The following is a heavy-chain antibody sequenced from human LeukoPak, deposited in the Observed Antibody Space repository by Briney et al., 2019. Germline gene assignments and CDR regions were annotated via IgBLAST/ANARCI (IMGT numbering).Heavy chain of an antibody. Sequence: GGSLRLSCAASGFTFSSYAMSWVRQAPGKGLEWVSTISGSDGATYYADSVKGRFTISRDISKNTLSLQMNSLRAEDTAIYYCAKDGTANPYYLDDWGQGTLVTVSS. V-gene: IGHV3-23*01. CDR1: GFTFSSYA. D-gene: IGHD6-13*01. J-gene: IGHJ4*02. CDR3: AKDGTANPYYLDD. CDR2: ISGSDGAT.